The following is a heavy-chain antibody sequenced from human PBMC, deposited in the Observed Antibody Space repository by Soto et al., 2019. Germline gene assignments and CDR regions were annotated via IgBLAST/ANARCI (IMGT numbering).Heavy chain of an antibody. J-gene: IGHJ6*02. CDR1: GYTFTSYG. D-gene: IGHD2-15*01. V-gene: IGHV1-18*01. Sequence: ASVKVSCKASGYTFTSYGISWVRQAPGQGLDWMGWISAYNGNTKYAQDLQGRVTMTTDTSTSTAYMELRSLRSDDTAVYYCARFSGGSYDTYYFYYGMDVWGQGTTVTVSS. CDR3: ARFSGGSYDTYYFYYGMDV. CDR2: ISAYNGNT.